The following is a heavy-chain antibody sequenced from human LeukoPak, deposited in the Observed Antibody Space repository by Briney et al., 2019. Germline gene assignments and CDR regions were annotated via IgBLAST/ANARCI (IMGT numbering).Heavy chain of an antibody. D-gene: IGHD6-6*01. CDR1: GFTVSSNY. V-gene: IGHV3-53*01. CDR3: ARDHEYSGDN. Sequence: PGGSLSLSCAASGFTVSSNYMSWVRQAPGKGLEWVSVIYSGGSTYYADSVKGRFTISRDNSKNTLYLQMNSLRAEGTAVYYCARDHEYSGDNWGQGTLVTVSS. CDR2: IYSGGST. J-gene: IGHJ4*02.